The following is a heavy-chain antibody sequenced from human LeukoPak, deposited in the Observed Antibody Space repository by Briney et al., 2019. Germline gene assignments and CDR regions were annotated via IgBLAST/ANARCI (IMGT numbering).Heavy chain of an antibody. J-gene: IGHJ4*02. CDR3: ARHGRVRDYFDY. V-gene: IGHV4-4*07. CDR2: IYTSGST. CDR1: GGSISSYY. Sequence: SETLSLTCTVSGGSISSYYWSWIRQPAGKVLEWIGRIYTSGSTNYNPSLKSRVTISVDTSKNQSSLKLSSVTAADTAVYYCARHGRVRDYFDYWGQGTLVTVSS. D-gene: IGHD4/OR15-4a*01.